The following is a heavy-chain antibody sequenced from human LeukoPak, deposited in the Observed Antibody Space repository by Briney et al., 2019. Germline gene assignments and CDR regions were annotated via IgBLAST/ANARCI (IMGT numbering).Heavy chain of an antibody. D-gene: IGHD2/OR15-2a*01. CDR2: ISAYNGNA. CDR3: ARTAVYGGYYYYYMDV. CDR1: GYTFTSYG. J-gene: IGHJ6*03. V-gene: IGHV1-18*01. Sequence: GASVKVSCKASGYTFTSYGISWVRQAPGQGLEWMGWISAYNGNANYAQKLQGRVTMTTDTSTSTAYMELRSLRSDDTAVYYCARTAVYGGYYYYYMDVWGKGTTVTVSS.